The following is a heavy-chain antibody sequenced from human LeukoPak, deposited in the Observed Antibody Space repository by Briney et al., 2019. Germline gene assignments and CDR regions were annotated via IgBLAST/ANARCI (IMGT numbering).Heavy chain of an antibody. CDR2: IYLGDSDT. Sequence: GESLKISCEVSEYSFMNYWIAWVRQMPGKGLEWMGIIYLGDSDTKYSPSFQGQVTFSADKSTKTAYLQWSSLKASDTAMYYCARQDFWSGYFDYWGQGTLVTVSS. D-gene: IGHD3-3*01. V-gene: IGHV5-51*01. CDR3: ARQDFWSGYFDY. J-gene: IGHJ4*02. CDR1: EYSFMNYW.